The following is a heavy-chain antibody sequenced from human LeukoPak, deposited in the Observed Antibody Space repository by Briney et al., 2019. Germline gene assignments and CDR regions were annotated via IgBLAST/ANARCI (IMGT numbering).Heavy chain of an antibody. D-gene: IGHD6-19*01. CDR1: GYTFTGYY. CDR3: ARLQWLDYDAFDI. J-gene: IGHJ3*02. V-gene: IGHV1-2*04. Sequence: ASVTVSCKASGYTFTGYYMHWVRQAPGQGLEWMGWINPNSGGTNYAQKFQGWVTMTRDTSVSTAYMELSRLGSDDTAVYYCARLQWLDYDAFDIWGQGTMVTVSS. CDR2: INPNSGGT.